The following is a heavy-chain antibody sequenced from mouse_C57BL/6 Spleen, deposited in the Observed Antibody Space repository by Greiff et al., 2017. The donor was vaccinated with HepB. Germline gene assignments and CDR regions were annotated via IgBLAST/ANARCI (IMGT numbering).Heavy chain of an antibody. CDR3: ARREVDY. Sequence: QVQLQQPGAELVKPGASVKLSCKASGYTFTSYWMQWVKQRPGQGLEWIGEIDPSDSYTNYNQKFKGKATLTVDTSSSTAYMQLSSLTSEDSAVYYCARREVDYWGQGTTLTVSS. CDR1: GYTFTSYW. J-gene: IGHJ2*01. CDR2: IDPSDSYT. V-gene: IGHV1-50*01.